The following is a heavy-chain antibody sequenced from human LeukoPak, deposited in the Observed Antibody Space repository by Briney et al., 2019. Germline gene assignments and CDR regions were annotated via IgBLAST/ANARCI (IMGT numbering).Heavy chain of an antibody. CDR3: SGGYPPYYMDV. CDR2: IYYSGST. D-gene: IGHD3-22*01. CDR1: GGSIGSSSYY. V-gene: IGHV4-39*07. J-gene: IGHJ6*03. Sequence: SETLSLTCTVSGGSIGSSSYYWGWIRQPPGKGLEWIGSIYYSGSTYYNPSLKSRVTISVDTSKNQFSLKLSSVTAADTAVYYCSGGYPPYYMDVWGKGTTVTVSS.